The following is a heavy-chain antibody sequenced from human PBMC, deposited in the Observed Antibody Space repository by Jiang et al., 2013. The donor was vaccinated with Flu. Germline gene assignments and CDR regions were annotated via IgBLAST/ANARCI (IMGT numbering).Heavy chain of an antibody. Sequence: GSVTVSCEASGYTFGTYDINWVRQATGQGLEWMGWINAGTGNTKYSQKFQGRVTITRDTSASTAYMELSSLRSEDTSVYYCARWCSSAGCYAGGYYYGMDVWGQGTTVTVSS. D-gene: IGHD2-2*01. CDR1: GYTFGTYD. J-gene: IGHJ6*02. CDR2: INAGTGNT. CDR3: ARWCSSAGCYAGGYYYGMDV. V-gene: IGHV1-3*01.